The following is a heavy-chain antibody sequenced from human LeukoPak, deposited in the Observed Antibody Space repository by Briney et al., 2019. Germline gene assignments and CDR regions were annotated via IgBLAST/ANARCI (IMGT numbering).Heavy chain of an antibody. CDR1: GFTFSSYW. CDR2: IKQDGSEK. D-gene: IGHD3-22*01. Sequence: GGSLRLSCVASGFTFSSYWMSWVRQAPGKGLEWVANIKQDGSEKYYVDSVEGRFTISRDNAKNSLYLQMNSLRAEDTAVYYCARAAWLWDPWGQGTLVTVSS. CDR3: ARAAWLWDP. J-gene: IGHJ5*02. V-gene: IGHV3-7*01.